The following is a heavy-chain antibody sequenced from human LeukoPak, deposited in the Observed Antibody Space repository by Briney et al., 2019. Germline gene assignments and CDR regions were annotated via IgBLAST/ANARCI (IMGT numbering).Heavy chain of an antibody. CDR3: ARDGSGSYYDPPDY. CDR1: GFTFSSYS. D-gene: IGHD3-10*01. V-gene: IGHV3-21*01. Sequence: GGSLRLSCAASGFTFSSYSMNWVRQAPGKRLEWVSSISSSSSYIYYADSVKGRFTISRDNAKNSLYLQMNSLRAEDTAVYYCARDGSGSYYDPPDYWGQGTLVTVSS. CDR2: ISSSSSYI. J-gene: IGHJ4*02.